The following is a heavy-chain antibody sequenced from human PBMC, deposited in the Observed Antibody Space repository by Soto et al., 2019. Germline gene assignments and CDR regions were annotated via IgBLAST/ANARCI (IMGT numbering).Heavy chain of an antibody. D-gene: IGHD3-10*01. J-gene: IGHJ4*02. Sequence: QVQLVQSGAEVKKPGSSVKVSCKASGGTFSSYAISWVRQAPGQGLEWMGGIIPIFGTANYAQKFQGRVTXXAXEXTSTAYMELSSLRSEDTAVYYCAREYRYGSGSYSDYWGQGTLVTVSS. CDR1: GGTFSSYA. CDR2: IIPIFGTA. V-gene: IGHV1-69*12. CDR3: AREYRYGSGSYSDY.